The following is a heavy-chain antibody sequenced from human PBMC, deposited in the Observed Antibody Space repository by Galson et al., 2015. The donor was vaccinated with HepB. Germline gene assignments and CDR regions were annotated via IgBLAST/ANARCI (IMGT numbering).Heavy chain of an antibody. V-gene: IGHV3-15*01. D-gene: IGHD2-15*01. Sequence: SLRLSCAASGFTFSNARMSWVRQAPGKGLEWVGRIKSKTDGETTDYAAPVKGRFTISRDDSKNTLYLQMNSLKTEDTAVYYCTTDLGYCSGGRCSPGPSDYWGQGTLVTVSS. J-gene: IGHJ4*02. CDR2: IKSKTDGETT. CDR1: GFTFSNAR. CDR3: TTDLGYCSGGRCSPGPSDY.